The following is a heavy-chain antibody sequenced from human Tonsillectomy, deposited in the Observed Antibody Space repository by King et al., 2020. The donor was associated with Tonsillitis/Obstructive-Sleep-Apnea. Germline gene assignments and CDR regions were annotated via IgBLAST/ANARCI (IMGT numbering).Heavy chain of an antibody. CDR1: GYTFISFY. J-gene: IGHJ3*02. V-gene: IGHV1-46*01. CDR2: INPSGGST. D-gene: IGHD3-3*01. CDR3: ARGGTIFGVVIIDAFDT. Sequence: VQLVESGAEVKKPGASVKVSCKASGYTFISFYMHWVRQAPGQGLEWMGMINPSGGSTSYAQKFQGRVTMTRDTSTSTVYMELSSLRSEDTAVYYCARGGTIFGVVIIDAFDTWGQGTMVTVSS.